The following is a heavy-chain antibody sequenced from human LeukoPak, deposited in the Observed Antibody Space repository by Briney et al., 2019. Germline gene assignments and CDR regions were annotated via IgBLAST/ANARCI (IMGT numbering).Heavy chain of an antibody. CDR1: GGSISSYY. V-gene: IGHV4-59*01. D-gene: IGHD2-2*01. J-gene: IGHJ4*02. Sequence: SETLSLTCTVSGGSISSYYWSWIRHPPGKGLEWIGYIYYSGSTNYNPSLKSRVTISVDTSKSQFSLKLSSVTAADTAVYYCARVDCSSTSCYPLDWGQGTLVTVSS. CDR3: ARVDCSSTSCYPLD. CDR2: IYYSGST.